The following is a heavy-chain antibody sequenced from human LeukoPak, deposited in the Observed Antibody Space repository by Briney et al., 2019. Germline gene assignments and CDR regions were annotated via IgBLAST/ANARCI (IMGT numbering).Heavy chain of an antibody. CDR2: ITGSGGST. D-gene: IGHD5-24*01. J-gene: IGHJ4*02. CDR1: GFTFSSCA. V-gene: IGHV3-23*01. CDR3: AKGRLDGMGLLDY. Sequence: GGSLRLSCAASGFTFSSCAMNWVRQAPGKGLEWVSVITGSGGSTYYADSVKGRFTISRDNSKNTLSLQMNSLRAEDTAVYYCAKGRLDGMGLLDYWGQGTLVTVSS.